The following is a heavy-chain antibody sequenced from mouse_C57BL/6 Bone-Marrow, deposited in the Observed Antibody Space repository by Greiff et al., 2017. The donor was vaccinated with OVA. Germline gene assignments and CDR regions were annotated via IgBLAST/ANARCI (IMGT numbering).Heavy chain of an antibody. D-gene: IGHD1-1*01. V-gene: IGHV1-47*01. CDR3: ARRGYYGSSGVLFDY. Sequence: QVHVKQSGAELVKPGASVKMSCKASGYTFTTYPIEWMKQNHGKSLEWIGNFHPYNDDTKYNEKFKGKATLTVEKSSSTVYLELSRLTSDDSAVYYCARRGYYGSSGVLFDYWGQGTTLTVSS. J-gene: IGHJ2*01. CDR1: GYTFTTYP. CDR2: FHPYNDDT.